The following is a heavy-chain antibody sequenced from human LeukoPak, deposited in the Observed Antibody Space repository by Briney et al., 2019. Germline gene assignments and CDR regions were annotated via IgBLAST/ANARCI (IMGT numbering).Heavy chain of an antibody. CDR1: SGSVISTNIY. CDR2: IYYSGST. V-gene: IGHV4-39*01. D-gene: IGHD6-13*01. CDR3: ATHLGGSRWFDY. J-gene: IGHJ4*02. Sequence: SETLSLTYTVYSGSVISTNIYWDWIRQPPGKGLEWIGGIYYSGSTYYSPSLMSRVTISVDTSKNQFSLKLSSMTAAATVYYYSATHLGGSRWFDYWGQGNLVTVSS.